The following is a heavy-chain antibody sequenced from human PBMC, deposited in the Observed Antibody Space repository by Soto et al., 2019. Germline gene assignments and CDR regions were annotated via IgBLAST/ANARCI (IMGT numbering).Heavy chain of an antibody. CDR2: IGTAGDT. Sequence: GGSLRLSCASSGFPFSSYDMHWVRQATGKGLEWVSAIGTAGDTYYPGSVKGRLTISRENAKNSLYLQMNSLRAEDTAVYYCARGLYGSGSYLFDYWGQGTLVTVSS. CDR1: GFPFSSYD. CDR3: ARGLYGSGSYLFDY. D-gene: IGHD3-10*01. J-gene: IGHJ4*02. V-gene: IGHV3-13*01.